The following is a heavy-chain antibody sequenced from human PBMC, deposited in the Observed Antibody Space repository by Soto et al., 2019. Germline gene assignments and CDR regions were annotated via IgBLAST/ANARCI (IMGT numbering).Heavy chain of an antibody. CDR3: ARDWGYCSSTSRYTEVGLPF. CDR2: IKQDGSEK. V-gene: IGHV3-7*03. Sequence: GGSLRLSCAASGFTFSSYWMSWVRQAPGKGLEWVANIKQDGSEKYYVDSVKGRFTISRDNAKNSLYLQMNSLRAEDTAVYYCARDWGYCSSTSRYTEVGLPFWGQGTLVTVSS. D-gene: IGHD2-2*02. J-gene: IGHJ4*02. CDR1: GFTFSSYW.